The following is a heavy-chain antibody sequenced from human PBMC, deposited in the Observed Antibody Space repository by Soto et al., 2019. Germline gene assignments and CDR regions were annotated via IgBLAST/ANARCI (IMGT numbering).Heavy chain of an antibody. Sequence: SETLSLTCTVSGGSVSSGSYYWSWIRQPPGKRLEWIGYIYYSGSTNYNPSLKSRVTISVDTSKNQFSLKLSSVTAADTAVYYCVKQWLVNWFDPWGQGTLVTVSS. CDR3: VKQWLVNWFDP. D-gene: IGHD6-19*01. V-gene: IGHV4-61*01. CDR2: IYYSGST. J-gene: IGHJ5*02. CDR1: GGSVSSGSYY.